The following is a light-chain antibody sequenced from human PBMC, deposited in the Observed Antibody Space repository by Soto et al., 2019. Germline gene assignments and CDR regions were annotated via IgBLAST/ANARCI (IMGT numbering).Light chain of an antibody. CDR3: FSVTTDWTHV. CDR1: SXDIGAYNY. J-gene: IGLJ1*01. Sequence: QSALTQPASVSGSPGQSITISCTGSSXDIGAYNYVCWFQQYPGKAPKLIMSEVSNRPSGVSNRFSGSKSGTAASVTISGLQTYDEAGYFCFSVTTDWTHVCGTGTKITVL. V-gene: IGLV2-14*01. CDR2: EVS.